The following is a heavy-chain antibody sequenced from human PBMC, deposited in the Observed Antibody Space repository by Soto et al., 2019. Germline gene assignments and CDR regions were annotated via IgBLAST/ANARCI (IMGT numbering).Heavy chain of an antibody. V-gene: IGHV3-53*01. CDR2: IYSGGST. CDR1: GFTVSSNY. CDR3: AHSSSWSQHYFDY. J-gene: IGHJ4*02. Sequence: GGSLRLSCAASGFTVSSNYMSWVRQAPGKGLEWVSVIYSGGSTYYADSVKGRFTISRDNSKNTLYLQMNSLRAEDTAVYYCAHSSSWSQHYFDYWGQGTLVTVSS. D-gene: IGHD6-13*01.